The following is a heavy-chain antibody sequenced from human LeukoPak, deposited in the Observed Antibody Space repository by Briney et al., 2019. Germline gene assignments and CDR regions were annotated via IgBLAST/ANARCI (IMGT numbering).Heavy chain of an antibody. CDR1: GDFMSSTRTNYS. CDR3: ARDYWGSLDY. D-gene: IGHD7-27*01. Sequence: PSETLSLTCTVSGDFMSSTRTNYSWSWIRQPPGKGLEWIGYMSHSGATNNNFNPSLKSRVTLSVDTSKRQLSLKLSSVAAADTAIYYCARDYWGSLDYWGQGILVTVSS. CDR2: MSHSGAT. V-gene: IGHV4-61*01. J-gene: IGHJ4*02.